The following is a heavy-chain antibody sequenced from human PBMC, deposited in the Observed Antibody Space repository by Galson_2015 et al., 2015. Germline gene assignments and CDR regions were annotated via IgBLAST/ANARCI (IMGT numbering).Heavy chain of an antibody. CDR2: INPTSGGT. V-gene: IGHV1-2*06. CDR1: GYTFTGSY. Sequence: SGKVSCKASGYTFTGSYMHWVRQAHGQGLEWMGRINPTSGGTNYAQKFQGRVTMTRDTSISTAYMELSRLRSDDTAVYYCATPSGRDGYNYAFDYWGQGTLVTVSS. CDR3: ATPSGRDGYNYAFDY. J-gene: IGHJ4*02. D-gene: IGHD5-24*01.